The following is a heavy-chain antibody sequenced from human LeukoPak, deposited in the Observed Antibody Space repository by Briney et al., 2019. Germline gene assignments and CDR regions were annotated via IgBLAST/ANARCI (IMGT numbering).Heavy chain of an antibody. J-gene: IGHJ4*02. CDR1: GGSFSGYY. Sequence: SETLSLTCAVYGGSFSGYYWSWIRQPPGKGLEWIGYIYHSGSTYYNPSLKSRVTISVDRSKNQFSLKLSPVTAADTAVYYCARDNDYYDSSGYYRYFDYWGQGTLVTVSS. D-gene: IGHD3-22*01. CDR3: ARDNDYYDSSGYYRYFDY. CDR2: IYHSGST. V-gene: IGHV4-34*01.